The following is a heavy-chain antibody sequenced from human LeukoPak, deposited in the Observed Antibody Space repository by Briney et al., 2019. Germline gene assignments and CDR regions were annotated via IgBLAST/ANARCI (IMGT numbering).Heavy chain of an antibody. CDR2: IIPIFGTA. J-gene: IGHJ4*02. D-gene: IGHD4-17*01. V-gene: IGHV1-69*13. CDR3: ASTVGYGDYFDY. CDR1: GGTFSSYA. Sequence: SVKVSCKASGGTFSSYAISWVRQAPGQGLEWMGGIIPIFGTANYAQKFQGRVTITAGESTSTAYMELSSLRSEDTAVYYCASTVGYGDYFDYWGQGTLVTVSS.